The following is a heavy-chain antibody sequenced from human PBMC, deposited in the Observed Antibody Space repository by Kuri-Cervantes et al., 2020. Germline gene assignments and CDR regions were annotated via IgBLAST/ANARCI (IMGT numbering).Heavy chain of an antibody. V-gene: IGHV1-2*02. J-gene: IGHJ3*02. CDR3: ARETGYSYDQAFDI. CDR1: GYTSTGYY. CDR2: INPNSGGT. D-gene: IGHD5-18*01. Sequence: ASVKVSCKASGYTSTGYYMHWVRQAPGQGLEWMGWINPNSGGTNYAQKFQGRVTMTRDTSISTAYMELSRLRSDDTAVYYCARETGYSYDQAFDIWGQGTMVTVSS.